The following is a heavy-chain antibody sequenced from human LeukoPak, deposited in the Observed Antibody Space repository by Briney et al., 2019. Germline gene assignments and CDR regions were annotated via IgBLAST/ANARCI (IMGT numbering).Heavy chain of an antibody. D-gene: IGHD6-13*01. V-gene: IGHV1-2*02. CDR2: INPNSGGT. CDR3: ARDPDGAAAGNNWFDP. CDR1: GYTFTGYY. Sequence: ASVEVSCKASGYTFTGYYMHWVRQAPGQGLEWMGWINPNSGGTNYAQKFQGRVTMTRDTSISTAYMELSRLRSDDTAVYYCARDPDGAAAGNNWFDPWGQGTLVTVSS. J-gene: IGHJ5*02.